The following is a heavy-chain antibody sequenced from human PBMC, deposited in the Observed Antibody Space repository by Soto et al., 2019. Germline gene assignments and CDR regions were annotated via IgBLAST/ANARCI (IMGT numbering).Heavy chain of an antibody. CDR1: GGSISSGEYY. J-gene: IGHJ6*02. D-gene: IGHD6-6*01. CDR2: ISYSGST. V-gene: IGHV4-30-4*01. Sequence: SETLSLTCTVSGGSISSGEYYWTWIRQPPGKGLEWIGYISYSGSTHYSPSLKSRVSITVDTSKNQFSLNLASVSAEDTAVYYCARDRAARLDYYYGMDVWGQGTTVTVSS. CDR3: ARDRAARLDYYYGMDV.